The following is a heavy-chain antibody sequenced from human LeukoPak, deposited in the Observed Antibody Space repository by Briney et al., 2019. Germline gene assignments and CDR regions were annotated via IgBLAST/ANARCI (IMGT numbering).Heavy chain of an antibody. V-gene: IGHV4-34*01. CDR3: AREPTEYYFDY. Sequence: SETLSLTCAVYGGSFSGYYWSWIRQPPGKGLEWIGEINHSGSTNYNPSLKSRVTISVDTSKNQFSLKLSSVTAADTAVYYCAREPTEYYFDYWGQGTLVTVSS. D-gene: IGHD1-14*01. CDR2: INHSGST. CDR1: GGSFSGYY. J-gene: IGHJ4*02.